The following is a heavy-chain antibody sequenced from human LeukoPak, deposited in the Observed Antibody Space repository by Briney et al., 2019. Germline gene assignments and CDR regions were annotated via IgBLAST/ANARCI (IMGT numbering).Heavy chain of an antibody. CDR3: AKARGLIGGAFDI. CDR1: GFTFDDYI. CDR2: ISWDGDTT. D-gene: IGHD3-22*01. J-gene: IGHJ3*02. V-gene: IGHV3-43*01. Sequence: GGSLRLSCAASGFTFDDYIMHWVRKAPGKGLELVSLISWDGDTTYYADSVKGRFTISRDNSKNSLYLLMNSLTTEDTALYYCAKARGLIGGAFDIWGRGTMVTVSS.